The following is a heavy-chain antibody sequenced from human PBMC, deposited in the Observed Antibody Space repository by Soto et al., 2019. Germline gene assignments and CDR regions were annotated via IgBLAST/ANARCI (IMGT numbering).Heavy chain of an antibody. D-gene: IGHD3-10*01. J-gene: IGHJ4*02. Sequence: PGWSLGLSSAASGFTFSDSYMSWIRQAPGKGLEWVSYIGSSVITIYYADSVKGRFTISRDNAKNSLYLHMNSLRAEDTAVYYCASLRYGSGSYVFDSWGQGTLVTVYS. CDR1: GFTFSDSY. CDR2: IGSSVITI. CDR3: ASLRYGSGSYVFDS. V-gene: IGHV3-11*01.